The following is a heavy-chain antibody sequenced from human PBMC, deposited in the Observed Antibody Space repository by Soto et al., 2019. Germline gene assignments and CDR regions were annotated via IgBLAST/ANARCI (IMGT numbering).Heavy chain of an antibody. CDR3: AKRKGLGTSVIYGTDV. CDR2: ISGGGDTT. J-gene: IGHJ6*02. V-gene: IGHV3-23*01. Sequence: GGSLRLSCAASGFTFKNYAMSWVRQAAGKGLEWVSSISGGGDTTYYADSVKGRFTMSRDNSKSTVYLQMNSLRVEDTAVYYCAKRKGLGTSVIYGTDVWGQGTTVTVSS. D-gene: IGHD3-10*01. CDR1: GFTFKNYA.